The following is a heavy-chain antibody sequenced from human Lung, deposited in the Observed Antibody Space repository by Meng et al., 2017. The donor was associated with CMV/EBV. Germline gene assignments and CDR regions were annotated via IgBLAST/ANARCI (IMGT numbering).Heavy chain of an antibody. CDR2: IHPGDSDT. D-gene: IGHD3-22*01. Sequence: GESXIISXAGSGYSFSNYWIDWVRQMPGKGLEWMGSIHPGDSDTRYRQSFHGRVTFSADKSIRTTYLQWRSLRASDTAVYYCAREGMITTRGYWFDPWGQGTLVTVSS. CDR1: GYSFSNYW. J-gene: IGHJ5*02. V-gene: IGHV5-51*01. CDR3: AREGMITTRGYWFDP.